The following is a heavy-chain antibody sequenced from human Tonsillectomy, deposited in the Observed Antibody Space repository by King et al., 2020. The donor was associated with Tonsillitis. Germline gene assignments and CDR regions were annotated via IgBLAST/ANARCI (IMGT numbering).Heavy chain of an antibody. CDR3: ARSEWSSSWTFDY. D-gene: IGHD6-13*01. J-gene: IGHJ4*02. Sequence: QLQESGPGLVKPSETLSLTCTVSGGSISSSSYYWGWIRQPPGKGLEWIGSIYYSGSTYYNPSLKSRVTISVDTSKNQFSLKLSSVTAADTAVYYCARSEWSSSWTFDYWGQGTLVTVSS. V-gene: IGHV4-39*07. CDR1: GGSISSSSYY. CDR2: IYYSGST.